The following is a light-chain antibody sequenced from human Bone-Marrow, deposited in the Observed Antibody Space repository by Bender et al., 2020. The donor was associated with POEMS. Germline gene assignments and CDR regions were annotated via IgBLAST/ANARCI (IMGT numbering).Light chain of an antibody. CDR3: CSLAPHHGI. Sequence: QSALTQPPSVSGSPGQSVTISCSGTSSDVGKYNYVSWYQHHPGKVPKLMIHDVTKRPSGVPDRFSGSKSGNTASLTISGLQAEDEADYYCCSLAPHHGIFGGGTKLTVL. V-gene: IGLV2-11*01. CDR1: SSDVGKYNY. J-gene: IGLJ2*01. CDR2: DVT.